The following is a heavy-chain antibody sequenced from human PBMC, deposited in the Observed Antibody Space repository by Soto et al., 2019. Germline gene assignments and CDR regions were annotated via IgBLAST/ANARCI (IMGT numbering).Heavy chain of an antibody. Sequence: QVQRVQSGAEVKKPGSSVKVSCKASGGTCNNYAISWVRQAPGQGLEWMGGIVPIFNTSHFAEKFQGRLTLTADKSTSTAFMELIVLRSDDTAVYFCAPQQQLTTFQFWGQGTLVSVYS. D-gene: IGHD6-13*01. CDR2: IVPIFNTS. CDR3: APQQQLTTFQF. CDR1: GGTCNNYA. J-gene: IGHJ4*02. V-gene: IGHV1-69*06.